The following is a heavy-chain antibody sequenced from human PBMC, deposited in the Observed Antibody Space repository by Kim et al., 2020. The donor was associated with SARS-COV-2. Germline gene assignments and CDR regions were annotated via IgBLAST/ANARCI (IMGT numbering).Heavy chain of an antibody. J-gene: IGHJ4*02. D-gene: IGHD3-10*01. V-gene: IGHV3-30*04. CDR3: AGSSGSYSTLFDY. CDR1: GFTFSSYA. Sequence: GGSLRLSCAASGFTFSSYAMHWVRQAPGKGLEWVAVISYDGSNKYYADSVKGRFTISRDNSKNTLYLQMNSLRAEDTAVYYCAGSSGSYSTLFDYWGQGT. CDR2: ISYDGSNK.